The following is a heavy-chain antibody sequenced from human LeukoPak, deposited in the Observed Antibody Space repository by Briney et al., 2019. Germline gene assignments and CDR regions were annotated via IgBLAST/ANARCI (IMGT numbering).Heavy chain of an antibody. D-gene: IGHD1-26*01. J-gene: IGHJ4*02. CDR1: GFTVSSNY. V-gene: IGHV3-53*04. CDR2: IYSGGST. Sequence: GGSLRLSCAASGFTVSSNYMSWVRQAPGKGLEWVSVIYSGGSTYYADSVKGRFTISRHNSKNTLYLQMNSLRAEDTAVYYCARDDDSGSPRHGDSNYWGQGTLVTVSS. CDR3: ARDDDSGSPRHGDSNY.